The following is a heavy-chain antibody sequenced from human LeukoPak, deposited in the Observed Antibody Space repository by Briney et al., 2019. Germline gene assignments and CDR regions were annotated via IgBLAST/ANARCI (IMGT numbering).Heavy chain of an antibody. J-gene: IGHJ4*02. V-gene: IGHV3-7*04. CDR1: GFTFSSYW. Sequence: GGSLRLSCAASGFTFSSYWMSWVRQAPGKGLEWVANIKQDGSEKYYVDSVKGRFTISRDNAKKSMYLQMNSLRAEDTAVYYCARGLWFGNDYFDYWGQGTLVTVSA. D-gene: IGHD3-10*01. CDR3: ARGLWFGNDYFDY. CDR2: IKQDGSEK.